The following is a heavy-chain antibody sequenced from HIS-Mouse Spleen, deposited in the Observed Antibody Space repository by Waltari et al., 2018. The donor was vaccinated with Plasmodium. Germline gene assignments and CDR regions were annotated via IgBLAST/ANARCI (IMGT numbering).Heavy chain of an antibody. Sequence: EVQLVESGGGLVQPGGSVRLSWAPSGFTFSSCWMSWVRQAPGKGLEWVANIKQDGSEKYYVDSVKGRFTISRDNAKNSLYLQMNSLRAEDTAVYYCARDRRGYWYFDLWGRGTLVTVSS. D-gene: IGHD5-12*01. CDR2: IKQDGSEK. J-gene: IGHJ2*01. CDR3: ARDRRGYWYFDL. CDR1: GFTFSSCW. V-gene: IGHV3-7*01.